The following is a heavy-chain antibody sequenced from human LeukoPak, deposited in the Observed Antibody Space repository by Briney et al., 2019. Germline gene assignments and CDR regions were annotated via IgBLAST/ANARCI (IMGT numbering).Heavy chain of an antibody. CDR2: VYSGGNT. Sequence: PGGSLRLSCAASGFTVSSNYMSWVRQAPGKGLEWVSIVYSGGNTYYADSVKGRFTISRDNSKNTVSLQMNSLRAEDTAVYYCAGAAAGTSPFDYWGQGTLVTVSS. CDR3: AGAAAGTSPFDY. CDR1: GFTVSSNY. D-gene: IGHD6-13*01. J-gene: IGHJ4*02. V-gene: IGHV3-53*01.